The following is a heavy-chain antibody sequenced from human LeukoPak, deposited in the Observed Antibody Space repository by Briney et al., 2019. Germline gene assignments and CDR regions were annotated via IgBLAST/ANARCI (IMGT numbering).Heavy chain of an antibody. V-gene: IGHV3-11*01. CDR3: VRVRSSSSNPDY. CDR1: GFTFSDYY. Sequence: GGSLRLSCAASGFTFSDYYMSWIRQAPGKGLEWVSYISSSGSTIYYADSVKGRFTISRDNAKNSLYLQMNSLRAEDTAVYYCVRVRSSSSNPDYWGQGTLVTVSS. CDR2: ISSSGSTI. D-gene: IGHD6-13*01. J-gene: IGHJ4*02.